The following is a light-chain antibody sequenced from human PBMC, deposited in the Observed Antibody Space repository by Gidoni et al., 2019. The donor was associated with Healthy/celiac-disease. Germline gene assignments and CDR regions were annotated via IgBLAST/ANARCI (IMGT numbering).Light chain of an antibody. J-gene: IGLJ2*01. CDR2: KDS. CDR3: QSADNSGTYRV. Sequence: SYELTQPPSMSVSPGQTARITCSGDALPKQYTHWYQQKPGQAPVLVIYKDSERPSGIPERFSGSSSGTTVTLTISGVQAEDEGDYYCQSADNSGTYRVFGGGTKLTVL. V-gene: IGLV3-25*03. CDR1: ALPKQY.